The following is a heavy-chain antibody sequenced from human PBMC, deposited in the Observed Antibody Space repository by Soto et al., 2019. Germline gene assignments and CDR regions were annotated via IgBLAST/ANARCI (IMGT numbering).Heavy chain of an antibody. CDR2: VHYSEGG. CDR1: NDSITSYY. J-gene: IGHJ4*02. V-gene: IGHV4-59*01. Sequence: QVQLQESGPGLVKPSETLSLTCSVSNDSITSYYWSWVRQPPAKGLEWIGYVHYSEGGTYNPSLRSRISMSVDTSKNQFSLKLTSVTAADTAVYYCARGGRINGYSDHWGQGTLVTVSS. CDR3: ARGGRINGYSDH. D-gene: IGHD3-16*01.